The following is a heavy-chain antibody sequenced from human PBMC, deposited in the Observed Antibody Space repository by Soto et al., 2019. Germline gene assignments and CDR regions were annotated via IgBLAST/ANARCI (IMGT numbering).Heavy chain of an antibody. Sequence: EVQLVESGGGLVQPGGSLRLSCAVSGITFDDFNLHWVRQAPGKGLEWVSLINSGSVSIDYADSVKGRLTISRDNAKNSLYLQMNSLTREDTALYYCVIARSGTCYGLFYWGQGTLVTVSS. CDR2: INSGSVSI. J-gene: IGHJ4*02. CDR3: VIARSGTCYGLFY. V-gene: IGHV3-9*01. D-gene: IGHD1-26*01. CDR1: GITFDDFN.